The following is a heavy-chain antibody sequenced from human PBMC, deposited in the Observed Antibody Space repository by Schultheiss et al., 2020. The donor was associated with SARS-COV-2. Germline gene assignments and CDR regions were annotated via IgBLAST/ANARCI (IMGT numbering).Heavy chain of an antibody. CDR3: VRWGYDS. CDR1: GFTFTDYY. D-gene: IGHD1-26*01. Sequence: GGSLRLSCAASGFTFTDYYMSWIRQTPGKRLEWISYITSSGTYTNYADSVNGRFTISRDNAKNSMYLQINSLRAEDTAVYYCVRWGYDSWGQGTLVTVSS. V-gene: IGHV3-11*06. J-gene: IGHJ4*02. CDR2: ITSSGTYT.